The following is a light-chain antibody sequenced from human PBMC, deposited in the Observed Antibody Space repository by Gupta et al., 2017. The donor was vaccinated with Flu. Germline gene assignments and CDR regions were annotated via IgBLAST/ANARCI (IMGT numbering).Light chain of an antibody. J-gene: IGLJ3*02. CDR3: QVWDTSTDHWL. V-gene: IGLV3-21*02. Sequence: SFVLTQPPSVSVAPGQTANMACGGDNIGSETVHWYQQKPGQAPVLVLYDDDFRPSGIPERFSGSNSGNTATLTISRVEAGDEADYYCQVWDTSTDHWLFGGGTILTVL. CDR2: DDD. CDR1: NIGSET.